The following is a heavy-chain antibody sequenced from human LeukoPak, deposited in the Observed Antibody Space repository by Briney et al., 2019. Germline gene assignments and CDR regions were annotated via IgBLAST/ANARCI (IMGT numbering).Heavy chain of an antibody. Sequence: GGSLRLSCAASGFTFSNYWMHWVRQAPGKGLVWVSRLSSDGRDPSYADSMQGRFTISRDNAKNTLYMQMNSLRAEDTAVYYCAKGDLVDTAMVEDWGQGTLVTVSS. CDR3: AKGDLVDTAMVED. V-gene: IGHV3-74*01. D-gene: IGHD5-18*01. CDR2: LSSDGRDP. CDR1: GFTFSNYW. J-gene: IGHJ4*02.